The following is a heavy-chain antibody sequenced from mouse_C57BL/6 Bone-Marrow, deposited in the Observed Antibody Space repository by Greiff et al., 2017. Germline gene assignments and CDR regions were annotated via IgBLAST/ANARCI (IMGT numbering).Heavy chain of an antibody. D-gene: IGHD1-1*01. CDR3: AREGITTVVATDWYFDG. Sequence: EVQLVESGPGLVKPSQSLSLTCSVTGYSITSGYYWNWIRQFPGNKLEWMGYISYDGSNNYNPSLKNRISITRDTSKNQFFLKLNSVTTEDTATYYCAREGITTVVATDWYFDGWGTGTTVTVSS. V-gene: IGHV3-6*01. CDR2: ISYDGSN. J-gene: IGHJ1*03. CDR1: GYSITSGYY.